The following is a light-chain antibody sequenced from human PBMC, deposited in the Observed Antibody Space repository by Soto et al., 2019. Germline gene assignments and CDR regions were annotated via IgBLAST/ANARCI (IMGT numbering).Light chain of an antibody. Sequence: DIPRTQSPSSLSASVGDRVTITCRASQSISNHLNWSQQRTGEAPKVLIHSASSLQSGVPSRFSGSGSGTGFPLPTSILQPENFATYYCQQTCGTRRTFGQGTKVAIK. CDR1: QSISNH. J-gene: IGKJ1*01. V-gene: IGKV1-39*01. CDR2: SAS. CDR3: QQTCGTRRT.